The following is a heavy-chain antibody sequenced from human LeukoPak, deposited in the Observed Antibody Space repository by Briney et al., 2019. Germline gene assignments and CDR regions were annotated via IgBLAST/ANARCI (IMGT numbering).Heavy chain of an antibody. V-gene: IGHV4-59*01. CDR1: NGSISHYY. Sequence: ASETLSLTCTVSNGSISHYYWSWFRQSPGKGLEWIGCVYNTGRTNYNPSLKSRLAISIDTSKGQFSLKLNSVTAADTAVYFCARGSGIVGAYYYYYGVDVWGQGTTVTVSS. J-gene: IGHJ6*02. CDR3: ARGSGIVGAYYYYYGVDV. D-gene: IGHD1-26*01. CDR2: VYNTGRT.